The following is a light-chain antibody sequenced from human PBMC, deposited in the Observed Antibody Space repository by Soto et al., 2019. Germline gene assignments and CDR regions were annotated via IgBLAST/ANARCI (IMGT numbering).Light chain of an antibody. CDR1: ENISTW. Sequence: DIEMTQSPSTLSASASDRVTITCRATENISTWLAWYQQKPGKAPKLLIYHAPSLESGVPSRFSGSGSGTEFTLTISSLQPDDFATYYCQQYKTYPLTFGQGTKV. J-gene: IGKJ1*01. CDR3: QQYKTYPLT. V-gene: IGKV1-5*01. CDR2: HAP.